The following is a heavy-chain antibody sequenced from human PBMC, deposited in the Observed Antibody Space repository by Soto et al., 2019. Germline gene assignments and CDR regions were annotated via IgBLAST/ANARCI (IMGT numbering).Heavy chain of an antibody. CDR1: GYSFTSYG. D-gene: IGHD6-19*01. J-gene: IGHJ5*02. CDR2: ISGYNGNT. CDR3: ARTRQWLVDSGYNWLVP. Sequence: ASVKVSCKASGYSFTSYGITWVRQAPGQGLEWMGWISGYNGNTNYAQNLQGRVTMTTDTSTSTAYMELRSLTSDDTAIYYCARTRQWLVDSGYNWLVPWGQGTLVIVSS. V-gene: IGHV1-18*01.